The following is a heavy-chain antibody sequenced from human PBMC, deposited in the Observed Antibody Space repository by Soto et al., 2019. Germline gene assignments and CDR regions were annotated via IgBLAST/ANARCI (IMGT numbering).Heavy chain of an antibody. CDR1: GFTFSSYA. CDR2: ISSDGNNK. CDR3: AKSGWYGDFDSWFDP. V-gene: IGHV3-30*04. Sequence: QEHLVESGGGVVQPGRSLRLSCVASGFTFSSYAMYWVRQAPGKGLELVAAISSDGNNKYYTDSVKGRFTISRDNSKNTLYLQVNILRREDTAVYYCAKSGWYGDFDSWFDPWGQGTLVTVSS. J-gene: IGHJ5*02. D-gene: IGHD4-17*01.